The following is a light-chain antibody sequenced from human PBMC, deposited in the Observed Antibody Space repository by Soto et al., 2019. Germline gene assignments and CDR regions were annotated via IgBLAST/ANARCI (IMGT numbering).Light chain of an antibody. CDR1: SSNIGSNT. CDR2: NNN. Sequence: QSVLTQPPSASGTPGQSVTISCSGSSSNIGSNTVDWYQQLPKTAPKLLIYNNNQRPSGVPERFSGSKSGTSASLAISGLQSEDEADYYCATWDDSLSGVVFGGGTKLTVL. CDR3: ATWDDSLSGVV. J-gene: IGLJ2*01. V-gene: IGLV1-44*01.